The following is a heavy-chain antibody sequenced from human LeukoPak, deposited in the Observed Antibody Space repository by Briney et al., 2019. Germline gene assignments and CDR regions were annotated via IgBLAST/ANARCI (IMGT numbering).Heavy chain of an antibody. Sequence: SETLSLTCTVSGGSITSNTDYWGWIRQPPGKGLEWIGSIYYSGSSYYNPSLKSRVTIFVGTSKNQFSLKLSSVTAADTAVYYCARHNCTTTRCYVYYYYPMDVWGQGTTVTVSS. CDR3: ARHNCTTTRCYVYYYYPMDV. D-gene: IGHD2-2*01. J-gene: IGHJ6*02. CDR1: GGSITSNTDY. V-gene: IGHV4-39*01. CDR2: IYYSGSS.